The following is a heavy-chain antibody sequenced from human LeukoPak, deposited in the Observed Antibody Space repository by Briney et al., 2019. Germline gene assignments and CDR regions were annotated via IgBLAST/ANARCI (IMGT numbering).Heavy chain of an antibody. D-gene: IGHD2-2*01. V-gene: IGHV4-34*01. J-gene: IGHJ4*02. CDR2: INHSGST. CDR3: ARGHGGYCSSTSCSPTGYYFDY. Sequence: PSETLSLTCTVSGGSISSYYWSWIRQPPGKGLEWIGEINHSGSTNYNPSLKSRVTISVDTSKNQFSLKLSSVTAADTAVYYCARGHGGYCSSTSCSPTGYYFDYWGQGTLVTVSS. CDR1: GGSISSYY.